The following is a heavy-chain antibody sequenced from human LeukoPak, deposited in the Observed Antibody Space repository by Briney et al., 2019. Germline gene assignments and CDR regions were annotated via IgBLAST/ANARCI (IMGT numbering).Heavy chain of an antibody. CDR1: GGTFSSYA. Sequence: SVKVSCKASGGTFSSYAISWVRQAPGQGLEWMGGIIPIFGTANYAQKFQGRVTITADESTSTAYMELSSLRSEDTAVYYCARGSPYYYDSSGTTAFDIWGQGTMVTVSS. J-gene: IGHJ3*02. D-gene: IGHD3-22*01. V-gene: IGHV1-69*01. CDR2: IIPIFGTA. CDR3: ARGSPYYYDSSGTTAFDI.